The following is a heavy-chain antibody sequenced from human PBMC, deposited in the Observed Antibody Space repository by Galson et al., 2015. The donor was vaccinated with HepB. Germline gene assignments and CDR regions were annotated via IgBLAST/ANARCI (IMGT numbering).Heavy chain of an antibody. V-gene: IGHV1-69*04. CDR1: GGTSSSYA. J-gene: IGHJ4*02. Sequence: SVKVSCKASGGTSSSYAISWVRQAPGQGLEWMGRIIPILGIANYAQKFQGRVTITADKSTSTAYMELSSLRSEDTAVYYCARDHSLATKRRFLDYWGQGTLVTVSS. CDR3: ARDHSLATKRRFLDY. D-gene: IGHD5-24*01. CDR2: IIPILGIA.